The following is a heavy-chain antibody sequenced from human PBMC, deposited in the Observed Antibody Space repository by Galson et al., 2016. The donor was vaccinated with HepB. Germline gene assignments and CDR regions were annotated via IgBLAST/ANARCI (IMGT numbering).Heavy chain of an antibody. J-gene: IGHJ4*02. D-gene: IGHD1-26*01. CDR3: AADFPIVGATATEA. Sequence: SVKVSCKASGFTFTSSAVQWVRQARGQRLEWIGWIVVGSGNRNYAQKFQERLTITRDMSTSTAYMEMSSLRYEDTAVYYCAADFPIVGATATEAWGQGTLVTVSA. CDR1: GFTFTSSA. V-gene: IGHV1-58*01. CDR2: IVVGSGNR.